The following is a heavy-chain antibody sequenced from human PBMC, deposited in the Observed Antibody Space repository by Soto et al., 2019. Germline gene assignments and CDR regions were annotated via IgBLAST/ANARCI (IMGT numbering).Heavy chain of an antibody. J-gene: IGHJ3*02. CDR1: GGSISSSSYY. CDR3: ARVNTVTTVAFDI. CDR2: IYYSGST. D-gene: IGHD4-17*01. V-gene: IGHV4-39*01. Sequence: QLQLQESGPGLVKPSETLSLTCTVSGGSISSSSYYWGWIRQPPGKGLEWIGSIYYSGSTYYNPSLKSRVTISVDTSKNQFSLKLSSVTAADTAVYYCARVNTVTTVAFDIWGQGTMVTVSS.